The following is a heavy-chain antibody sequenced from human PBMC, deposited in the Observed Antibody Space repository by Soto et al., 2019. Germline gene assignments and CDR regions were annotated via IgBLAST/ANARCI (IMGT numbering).Heavy chain of an antibody. V-gene: IGHV3-15*07. CDR1: TSTCSHAW. J-gene: IGHJ4*02. CDR2: ITSKPDGGTT. Sequence: DVQLVESWGGLVRPGGSLRLSCAASTSTCSHAWMYWVLQAPWQGLELVGRITSKPDGGTTAYAAPVTGRLTISRDDSKITLYLQLNSLKVEDTAVYYCATGRRPVSGRVGGTPRNIKYWGQGTLVTVSS. CDR3: ATGRRPVSGRVGGTPRNIKY. D-gene: IGHD1-26*01.